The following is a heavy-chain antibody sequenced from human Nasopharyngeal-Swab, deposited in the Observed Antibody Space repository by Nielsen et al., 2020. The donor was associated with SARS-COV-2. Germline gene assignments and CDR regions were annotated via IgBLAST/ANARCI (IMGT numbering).Heavy chain of an antibody. CDR1: GYTFTGYY. CDR3: ARDFWSGYGRYFYYGMDV. Sequence: ASVKVSCKASGYTFTGYYMHWVRQAPGQGLEWMGWINPNSGGTNYAQKFQGWVTMTRDTSISTAYMELSRLRSDDTAVYYCARDFWSGYGRYFYYGMDVWGQGTTVTVSS. CDR2: INPNSGGT. J-gene: IGHJ6*02. V-gene: IGHV1-2*04. D-gene: IGHD3-3*01.